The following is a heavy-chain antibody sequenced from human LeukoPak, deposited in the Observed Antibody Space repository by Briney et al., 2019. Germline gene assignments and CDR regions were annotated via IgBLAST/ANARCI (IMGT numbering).Heavy chain of an antibody. J-gene: IGHJ3*02. CDR2: IYYSGST. CDR3: ARTIDGFDI. D-gene: IGHD3-10*01. CDR1: GDSISSSSYY. V-gene: IGHV4-61*05. Sequence: SETLSLTCTVSGDSISSSSYYWGWIRQPPGKGLEWIGYIYYSGSTNYSSSLKSRVTISVDTSKNQLSLELKSVTAADTAVYYCARTIDGFDIWGQGTMVTVSS.